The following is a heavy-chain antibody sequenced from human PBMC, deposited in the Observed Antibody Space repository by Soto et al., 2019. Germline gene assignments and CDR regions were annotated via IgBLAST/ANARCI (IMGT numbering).Heavy chain of an antibody. CDR2: VSSTGSAI. CDR3: AAALEDGYNYFEY. V-gene: IGHV3-48*03. J-gene: IGHJ4*02. Sequence: ESGGGLVQPGGSLRLSCAASGFTFIIYEMNWVRQAPGKGLEWVSYVSSTGSAIYYADSVKGRFTISRDNAKKSLYLQMNNLRAEDTAVYYCAAALEDGYNYFEYWGQGALVTVSS. D-gene: IGHD5-12*01. CDR1: GFTFIIYE.